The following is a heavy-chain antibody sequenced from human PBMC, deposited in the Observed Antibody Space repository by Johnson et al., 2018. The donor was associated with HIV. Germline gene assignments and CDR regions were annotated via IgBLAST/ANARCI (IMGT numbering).Heavy chain of an antibody. CDR1: GLTFSDFA. D-gene: IGHD6-13*01. CDR3: AKPWVSSILVAFDI. V-gene: IGHV3-30*02. J-gene: IGHJ3*02. Sequence: QVYLVESGGGVVQPGKSLRLSCAASGLTFSDFAMHWVRQAPGKGLEWVAFIRYDGSNKYYADSVKGRFTISRDNSKNTLYLQMNSLRAEDTAVYYCAKPWVSSILVAFDIWGQGHMVTVSS. CDR2: IRYDGSNK.